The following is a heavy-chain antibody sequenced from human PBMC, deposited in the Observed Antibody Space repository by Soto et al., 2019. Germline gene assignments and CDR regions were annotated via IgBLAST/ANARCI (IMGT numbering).Heavy chain of an antibody. CDR2: ISYDGSNK. V-gene: IGHV3-30-3*01. CDR1: GFTFSSYA. D-gene: IGHD6-19*01. CDR3: AREDIAVAGPFDY. Sequence: GSLRLSCAASGFTFSSYAMHWVRQAPGKGLEWVAVISYDGSNKYYADSVKGRFTISRDNSKNTLYLQMNSLRAEDTAVYYCAREDIAVAGPFDYWGQGTLVTVSS. J-gene: IGHJ4*02.